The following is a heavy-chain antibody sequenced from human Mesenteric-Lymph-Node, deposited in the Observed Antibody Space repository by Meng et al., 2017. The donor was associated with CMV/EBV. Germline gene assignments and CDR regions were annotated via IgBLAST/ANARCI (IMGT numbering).Heavy chain of an antibody. D-gene: IGHD6-19*01. CDR2: INPSGGST. V-gene: IGHV1-46*02. CDR3: AAGYRSGWYDFDY. Sequence: KASGYTFNRYHMQLVRQAPGQGLEWMGIINPSGGSTRYAQKFQGRVSMTRDTSTSTVYMDLSGLRYEDTAVYYCAAGYRSGWYDFDYWGQGTLVTVSS. CDR1: GYTFNRYH. J-gene: IGHJ4*02.